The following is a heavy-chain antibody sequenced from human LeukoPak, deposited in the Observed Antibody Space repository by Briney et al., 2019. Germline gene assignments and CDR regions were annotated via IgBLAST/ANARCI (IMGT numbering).Heavy chain of an antibody. CDR3: ARTYYYDSSGFHDAFDI. V-gene: IGHV4-59*01. J-gene: IGHJ3*02. CDR1: GGSISSYY. Sequence: TPSETLSLTCTVSGGSISSYYWSWIRQPPGKGLEWIGYIYYSGSTNYNPSLKSRVTISVDTSKNQFSLKLSSVTAADTAVYYCARTYYYDSSGFHDAFDIWGQGTMVTVSS. CDR2: IYYSGST. D-gene: IGHD3-22*01.